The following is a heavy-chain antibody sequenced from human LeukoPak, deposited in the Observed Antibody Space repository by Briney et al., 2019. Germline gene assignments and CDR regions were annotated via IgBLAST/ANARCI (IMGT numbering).Heavy chain of an antibody. CDR2: IIPIFGTA. CDR3: ASGYCSGGSCYLADYYYYMDV. Sequence: GASVKVSCKASGGTFSSYAISWVRQAPGQGLEWMGGIIPIFGTANYAQKFQGRVTITTDVATSTGYMELSSLRSEDTAVYYCASGYCSGGSCYLADYYYYMDVWGKGTTVTVSS. J-gene: IGHJ6*03. D-gene: IGHD2-15*01. V-gene: IGHV1-69*05. CDR1: GGTFSSYA.